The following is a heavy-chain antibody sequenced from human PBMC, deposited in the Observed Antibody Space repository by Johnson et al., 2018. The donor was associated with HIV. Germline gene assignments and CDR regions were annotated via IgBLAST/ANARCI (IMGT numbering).Heavy chain of an antibody. Sequence: EVQLVESGGGLVQPGGSLRLSCAASGFTVSSNYMSWVRQAPGKGLEWVSVIYSGGSTYYADSVKGRFTISRDNSKNTLYLQMNSLRAEDTAVYYCASLSSSLFGALDIWGQGTMVTVSS. J-gene: IGHJ3*02. D-gene: IGHD6-13*01. V-gene: IGHV3-66*01. CDR1: GFTVSSNY. CDR2: IYSGGST. CDR3: ASLSSSLFGALDI.